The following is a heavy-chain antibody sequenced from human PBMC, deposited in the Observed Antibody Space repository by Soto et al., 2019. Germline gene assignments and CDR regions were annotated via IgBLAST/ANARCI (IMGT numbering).Heavy chain of an antibody. CDR1: GFSLSTSRVG. J-gene: IGHJ3*02. CDR3: AHIMITWGGVSALDAFDM. D-gene: IGHD3-16*01. V-gene: IGHV2-5*02. CDR2: IYWDDDR. Sequence: ADPTLVNASQSLTLTCSFSGFSLSTSRVGVDWIRQPPGKSLEWLAIIYWDDDRRYSPSLKTRLAITKDTSKNQVVLTMTNLDPGDTATYYCAHIMITWGGVSALDAFDMWGQGTMVTVSS.